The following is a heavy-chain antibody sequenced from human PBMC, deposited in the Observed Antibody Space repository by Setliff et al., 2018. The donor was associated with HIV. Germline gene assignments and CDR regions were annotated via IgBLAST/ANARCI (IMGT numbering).Heavy chain of an antibody. D-gene: IGHD1-26*01. CDR1: GFTVSTKY. V-gene: IGHV3-66*03. CDR2: LYPSGIT. J-gene: IGHJ4*02. Sequence: SLRLSCVVSGFTVSTKYMSWVRQAPGKGLEWVSILYPSGITNYAASVKGRFTISRDSSDTTVSLQMNSLRSEDTAIYYCARDRGTQHYSFDYWGQGTLVTVSS. CDR3: ARDRGTQHYSFDY.